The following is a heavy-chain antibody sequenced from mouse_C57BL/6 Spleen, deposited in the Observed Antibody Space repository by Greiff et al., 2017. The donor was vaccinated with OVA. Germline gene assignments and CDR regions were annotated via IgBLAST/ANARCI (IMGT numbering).Heavy chain of an antibody. J-gene: IGHJ4*01. CDR3: TTSTAQATDYAMDY. V-gene: IGHV14-4*01. CDR2: IDPENGDT. D-gene: IGHD3-2*02. CDR1: GFNIKDDY. Sequence: EVQLQQSGAELVRPGASVKLSCTASGFNIKDDYMHWVKQRPEQGLEWIGWIDPENGDTEYASKFQGKATITADTSSNTAYLQLSSLTSEDTAVYYCTTSTAQATDYAMDYWGQGTSVTVSS.